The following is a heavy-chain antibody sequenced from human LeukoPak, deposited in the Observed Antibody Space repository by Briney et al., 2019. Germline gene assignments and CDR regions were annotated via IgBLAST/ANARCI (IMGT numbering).Heavy chain of an antibody. CDR1: GLTVSSNY. Sequence: GSLRLSCAASGLTVSSNYMNWVRQAPGKGLEWVSVIYNGVTIHYADSVKGRFTISSDNSKNTVYLQLNSLRAEDTAIYYCILTTVTTSAEYWGQGTLSPSPQ. D-gene: IGHD4-17*01. CDR2: IYNGVTI. J-gene: IGHJ4*02. V-gene: IGHV3-53*01. CDR3: ILTTVTTSAEY.